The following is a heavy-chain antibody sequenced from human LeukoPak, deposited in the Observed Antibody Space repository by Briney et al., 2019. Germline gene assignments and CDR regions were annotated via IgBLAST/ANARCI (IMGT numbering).Heavy chain of an antibody. Sequence: GASVKVSCKVSGYTLTELSMHWVRQAPGKGLEWMGGFDPEDGETTYAQKFQGRVTMTEDTSTDTAYMELSSLRSEDTAVYYCATGYYDFWSGYYTGRPVAHYGMDVWGQGTTVTVSS. D-gene: IGHD3-3*01. CDR1: GYTLTELS. J-gene: IGHJ6*02. CDR2: FDPEDGET. CDR3: ATGYYDFWSGYYTGRPVAHYGMDV. V-gene: IGHV1-24*01.